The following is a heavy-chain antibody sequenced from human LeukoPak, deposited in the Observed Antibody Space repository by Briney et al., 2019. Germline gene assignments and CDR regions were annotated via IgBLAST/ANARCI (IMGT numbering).Heavy chain of an antibody. CDR3: ASSVGSSSWYSGWFDP. CDR1: GYSFTSYW. Sequence: GESLKISCKGSGYSFTSYWIGWVRQMPGKGLEWMGIIYPGDSDTRYSPSFQGQVTISADKSISTAYLQWSSLKASDTAMYYCASSVGSSSWYSGWFDPWGQGTLVTVSS. J-gene: IGHJ5*02. CDR2: IYPGDSDT. D-gene: IGHD6-13*01. V-gene: IGHV5-51*01.